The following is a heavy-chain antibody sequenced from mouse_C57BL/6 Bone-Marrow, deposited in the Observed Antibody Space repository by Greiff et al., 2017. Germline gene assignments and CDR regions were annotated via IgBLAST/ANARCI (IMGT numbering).Heavy chain of an antibody. Sequence: QVQLQQPGAELVRPGSSVKLSCKASGYTFTSYWMHWVKQRPIQGLEWIGNIDPSDSETHYNQKFKDKATLTVDKSSGTAYMQLSSRTSEDSAVYYCARRGLWYYGSSFDYWGQGTTLTVSS. CDR2: IDPSDSET. CDR1: GYTFTSYW. V-gene: IGHV1-52*01. D-gene: IGHD1-1*01. CDR3: ARRGLWYYGSSFDY. J-gene: IGHJ2*01.